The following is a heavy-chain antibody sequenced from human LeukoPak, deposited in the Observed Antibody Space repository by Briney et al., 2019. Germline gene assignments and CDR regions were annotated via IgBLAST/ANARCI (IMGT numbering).Heavy chain of an antibody. CDR3: ARIYDSSGLYAFDI. V-gene: IGHV3-7*01. CDR2: IKQDGSEK. D-gene: IGHD3-22*01. J-gene: IGHJ3*02. Sequence: GXSLRLSCAASGFTFSSYWMSWVSQAPGKGREWVANIKQDGSEKYYVDSVKGRFTISREKDKNSLYLQMNSLTAEDTAVYYCARIYDSSGLYAFDIWGQGTMVTVSS. CDR1: GFTFSSYW.